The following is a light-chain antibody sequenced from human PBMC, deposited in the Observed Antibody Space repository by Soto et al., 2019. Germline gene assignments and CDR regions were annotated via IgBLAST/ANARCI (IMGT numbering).Light chain of an antibody. J-gene: IGKJ2*01. Sequence: EIVMTQSPATLSVSPAERATLSCGASQDIGGDSAWYQQKPGQSPRLLIYGAPARATGIPARFSGIGSGTVLTLTISSLESEDFGVYYCQQFNQWPPTFGQGTKLEIK. CDR2: GAP. V-gene: IGKV3-15*01. CDR3: QQFNQWPPT. CDR1: QDIGGD.